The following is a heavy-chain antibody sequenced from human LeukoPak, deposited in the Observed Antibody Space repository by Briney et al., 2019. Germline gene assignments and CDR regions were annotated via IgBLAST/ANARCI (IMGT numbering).Heavy chain of an antibody. V-gene: IGHV4-59*01. D-gene: IGHD6-13*01. CDR2: IDYSGST. CDR1: GASISSYY. J-gene: IGHJ4*02. CDR3: ARASMRMTTAGLVDY. Sequence: SETLSLTCTVSGASISSYYWTWIRQPPGKGLEWIGYIDYSGSTNYNPSLKSRVTISVDTSKNQFSLKMYSVTAADTAVYYCARASMRMTTAGLVDYWGQGTLVTVSS.